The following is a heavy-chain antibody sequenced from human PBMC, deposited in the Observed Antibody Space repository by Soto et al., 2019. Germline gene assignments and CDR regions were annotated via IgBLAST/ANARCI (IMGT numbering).Heavy chain of an antibody. D-gene: IGHD6-13*01. CDR3: ETSGGITVVGTPGY. CDR1: GFTFSSYV. V-gene: IGHV3-30*03. CDR2: ISYDGSNK. Sequence: PWGSLRLSCAASGFTFSSYVMHWVRQAPGKGLEWVAVISYDGSNKYYADSVKGRFTISRDNSKNTLYLQMNSLRAEDTAVYYCETSGGITVVGTPGYWGQGNLVTVS. J-gene: IGHJ4*02.